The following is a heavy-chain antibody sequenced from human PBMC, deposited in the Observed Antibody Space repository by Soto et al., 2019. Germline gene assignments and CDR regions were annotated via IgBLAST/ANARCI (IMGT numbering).Heavy chain of an antibody. CDR2: ISYDGSNK. J-gene: IGHJ6*02. CDR1: GFTFSNHS. V-gene: IGHV3-30-3*01. CDR3: ARDQKAGHCSGGSCHYYYGMDV. Sequence: QVPLVESGGGVVQPGTSLRLSCTASGFTFSNHSMHWVRQAPGKGLEWVAVISYDGSNKYYADSGKGRFTISRDNSKNTLYVQMNSLRAEDTAVYYCARDQKAGHCSGGSCHYYYGMDVWGQGTTVTVSS. D-gene: IGHD2-15*01.